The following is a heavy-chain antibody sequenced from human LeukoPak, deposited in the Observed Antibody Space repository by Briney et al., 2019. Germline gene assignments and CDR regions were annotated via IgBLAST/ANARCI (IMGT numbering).Heavy chain of an antibody. CDR3: ASVLSYFDY. CDR1: GGSISRAGYF. V-gene: IGHV4-34*01. Sequence: PSETLSLACTVSGGSISRAGYFWTWIRQPPGKGLEWIGEINHSGSTNYNPSLKSRVTISVDTSKNQFSLKLSSVTAADTAVYYCASVLSYFDYWGQGTLVTVSS. CDR2: INHSGST. J-gene: IGHJ4*02. D-gene: IGHD4/OR15-4a*01.